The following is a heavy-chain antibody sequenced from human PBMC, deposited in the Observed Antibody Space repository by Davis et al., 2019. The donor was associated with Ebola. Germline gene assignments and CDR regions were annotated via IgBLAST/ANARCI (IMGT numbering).Heavy chain of an antibody. CDR1: AGSFSGYY. D-gene: IGHD2-8*02. CDR3: ARGRYSPRVAVGVYAKFDP. CDR2: ISHTGST. Sequence: MPSETLSLTCAVTAGSFSGYYRSWIRQPPGKGLEWIGEISHTGSTTYSPSLKSRVTMSLDTSKNQFSLKLTSVTAADTAVFYCARGRYSPRVAVGVYAKFDPWGQGTLVTVSS. V-gene: IGHV4-34*01. J-gene: IGHJ5*02.